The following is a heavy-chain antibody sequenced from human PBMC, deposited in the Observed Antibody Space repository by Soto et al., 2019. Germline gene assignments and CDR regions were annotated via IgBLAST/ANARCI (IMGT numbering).Heavy chain of an antibody. Sequence: PSETLSLTCTVSGGSISSGGYYWSWIRQHPGKGLEWIGYIYYSGSTYYNPSLKSRVTISVDTSKNQFSLKLSSVTVADTAVYYCARAPTPKNYYDSSGYCPWFDPWGQGTLVTVSS. CDR3: ARAPTPKNYYDSSGYCPWFDP. CDR2: IYYSGST. CDR1: GGSISSGGYY. V-gene: IGHV4-31*03. J-gene: IGHJ5*02. D-gene: IGHD3-22*01.